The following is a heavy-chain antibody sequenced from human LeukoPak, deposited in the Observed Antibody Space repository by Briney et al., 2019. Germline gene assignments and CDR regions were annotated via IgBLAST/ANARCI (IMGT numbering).Heavy chain of an antibody. CDR2: ISYDGSNK. CDR1: GFTFSSYG. CDR3: AKGSGYGPFDY. J-gene: IGHJ4*02. V-gene: IGHV3-30*18. D-gene: IGHD5-18*01. Sequence: GGSLRLSCAASGFTFSSYGMHWVRQAPGKGLEWVAVISYDGSNKYYADSVKGRFTISGDNSKNTLYLQMNSLRAEDTAVYYCAKGSGYGPFDYWGQGTLVTVSS.